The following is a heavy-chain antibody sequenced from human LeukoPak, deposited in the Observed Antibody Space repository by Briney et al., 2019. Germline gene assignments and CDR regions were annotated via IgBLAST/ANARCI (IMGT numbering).Heavy chain of an antibody. CDR2: IYYSGST. CDR1: GGSISSGGYY. D-gene: IGHD3-22*01. J-gene: IGHJ4*02. Sequence: SETLSLTCTVSGGSISSGGYYWSRIRQHPGKGLEWIGYIYYSGSTYYNPSLKSRVTISVDTSKNQFSLKLSSVTAADTAVYYCAGYYDSSGYFPLVYWGQGTLVTVSS. V-gene: IGHV4-31*03. CDR3: AGYYDSSGYFPLVY.